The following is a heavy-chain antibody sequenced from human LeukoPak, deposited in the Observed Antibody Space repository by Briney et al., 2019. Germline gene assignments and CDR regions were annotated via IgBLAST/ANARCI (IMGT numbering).Heavy chain of an antibody. CDR3: AKQDSSGYYYRPFDY. J-gene: IGHJ4*02. D-gene: IGHD3-22*01. CDR1: GYTFTTYG. Sequence: GGSLRLSCVGSGYTFTTYGMSWVRQAPGKGLEWVSAISGSGGSTYYADSVKGRFTISRDNSKNTLYLQMNSLRAEDTAVYYCAKQDSSGYYYRPFDYWGQGTLVTVSS. CDR2: ISGSGGST. V-gene: IGHV3-23*01.